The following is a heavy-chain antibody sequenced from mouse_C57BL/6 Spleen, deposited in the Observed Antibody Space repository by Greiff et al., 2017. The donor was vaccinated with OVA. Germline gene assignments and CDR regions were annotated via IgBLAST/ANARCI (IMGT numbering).Heavy chain of an antibody. CDR2: IDPETGGT. CDR3: TSVVAHYYFDY. V-gene: IGHV1-15*01. CDR1: GYTFTDYE. J-gene: IGHJ2*01. Sequence: QVQLQQSGAELVRPGASVTLSCKASGYTFTDYEMHWVKQTPVHGLEWIGAIDPETGGTDYNQKFKGTAILTADKSSSTAYMELRSLTSEDSAVYYCTSVVAHYYFDYWGQGTTLTVSS. D-gene: IGHD1-1*01.